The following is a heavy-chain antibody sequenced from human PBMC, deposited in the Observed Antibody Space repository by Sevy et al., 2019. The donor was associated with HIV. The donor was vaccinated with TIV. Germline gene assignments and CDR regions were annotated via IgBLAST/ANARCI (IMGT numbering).Heavy chain of an antibody. V-gene: IGHV3-7*03. J-gene: IGHJ4*02. CDR1: GFKLKDYW. D-gene: IGHD2-2*03. CDR3: ARDGFAFDT. Sequence: GGSLRLSCEASGFKLKDYWMTWVRQAPGQGREWVANIKEDGGETYYLDSVKGRFTISRDNAKNSVHLQMRSLRAEDTAVYYCARDGFAFDTWGPGTLVTVSS. CDR2: IKEDGGET.